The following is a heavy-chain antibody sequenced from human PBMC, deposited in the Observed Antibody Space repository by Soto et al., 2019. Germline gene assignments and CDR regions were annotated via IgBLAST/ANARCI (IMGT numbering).Heavy chain of an antibody. CDR3: ARRGGAAAGSYNWFDP. J-gene: IGHJ5*02. CDR2: IYYSGSA. Sequence: WTWLRQPPGKGLEWIGYIYYSGSATYNPSLKSRVTLSVDTSKNQFSLKMTSMTAADTAVYYCARRGGAAAGSYNWFDPWGQGSLVTVSS. V-gene: IGHV4-59*01. D-gene: IGHD6-13*01.